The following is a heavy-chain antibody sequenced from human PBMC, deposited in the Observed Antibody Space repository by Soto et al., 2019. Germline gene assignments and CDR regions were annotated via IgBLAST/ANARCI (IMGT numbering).Heavy chain of an antibody. CDR2: IYYSGST. D-gene: IGHD3-16*01. J-gene: IGHJ6*02. Sequence: SETLSLTCTVSGGSISSGDYYWSWIRQPPGKGLEWIGYIYYSGSTYYNPSLKSRVTISVDTPKNQFSLKLSSVTAADTAVYYCARGGGKNYYYYGMDVWGQGTTVTVSS. CDR1: GGSISSGDYY. V-gene: IGHV4-30-4*01. CDR3: ARGGGKNYYYYGMDV.